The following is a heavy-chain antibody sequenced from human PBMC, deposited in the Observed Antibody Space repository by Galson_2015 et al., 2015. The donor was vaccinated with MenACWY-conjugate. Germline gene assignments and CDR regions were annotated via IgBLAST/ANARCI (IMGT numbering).Heavy chain of an antibody. V-gene: IGHV1-18*04. CDR2: ISAYNGNT. CDR3: ARDLQWLTTVDYFDY. Sequence: SVKVSCKASGYTFTSYGISWVRQAPGQGLEWMGWISAYNGNTNYAQKLQGRVTMTTDTSTSTAYTELRSLRSDDTAVYYCARDLQWLTTVDYFDYWGQGTLVTVSS. J-gene: IGHJ4*02. D-gene: IGHD4-23*01. CDR1: GYTFTSYG.